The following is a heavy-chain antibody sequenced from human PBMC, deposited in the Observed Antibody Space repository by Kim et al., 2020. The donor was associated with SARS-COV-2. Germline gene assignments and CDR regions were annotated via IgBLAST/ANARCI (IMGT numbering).Heavy chain of an antibody. V-gene: IGHV1-46*01. CDR2: INPSGGST. D-gene: IGHD5-18*01. Sequence: ASVKVSCKASGYTFTSYYMHWVRQAPGQGLEWMGIINPSGGSTSYAQKFQGRVTMTRDTSTSTVYMELSSLRSEDTAVYYCARDLLYSYGYYYYYYGMDVWGQGTTVTVSS. J-gene: IGHJ6*02. CDR3: ARDLLYSYGYYYYYYGMDV. CDR1: GYTFTSYY.